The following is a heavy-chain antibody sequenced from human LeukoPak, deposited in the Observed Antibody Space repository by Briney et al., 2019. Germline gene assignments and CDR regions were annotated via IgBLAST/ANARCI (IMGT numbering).Heavy chain of an antibody. CDR1: GGSISSSSYY. V-gene: IGHV4-39*07. CDR2: IYYSGST. CDR3: ARGQWGALGH. D-gene: IGHD1-26*01. Sequence: PSETLSLTCTVSGGSISSSSYYWGWIRQPPGKGLEWIGSIYYSGSTYYNPSLKSRVTISVDTSKNQFSLKLSSVTAADTAVYYCARGQWGALGHWGQGTLVTVSS. J-gene: IGHJ4*02.